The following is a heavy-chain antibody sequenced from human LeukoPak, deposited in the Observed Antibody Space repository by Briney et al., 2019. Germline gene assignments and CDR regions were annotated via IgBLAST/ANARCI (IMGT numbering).Heavy chain of an antibody. V-gene: IGHV4-4*09. CDR3: ARLTYTTRPVDV. CDR1: GGSINNYY. Sequence: SETLSLTYNVSGGSINNYYWSWIRQPPGKGLEWIGYIYTSGSTNYNPSLTSRVTISVDTSKDQFSLKLTSVTAADTAVYYCARLTYTTRPVDVWGKGTTVTVSS. CDR2: IYTSGST. D-gene: IGHD3-16*01. J-gene: IGHJ6*04.